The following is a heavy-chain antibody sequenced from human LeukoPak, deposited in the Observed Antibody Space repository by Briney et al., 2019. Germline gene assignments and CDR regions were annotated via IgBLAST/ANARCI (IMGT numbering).Heavy chain of an antibody. CDR2: IYPGDSDT. CDR1: GYSFTSYW. D-gene: IGHD5-18*01. J-gene: IGHJ6*02. V-gene: IGHV5-51*01. CDR3: ARSDVDTAMEADYYYYGMDV. Sequence: GESLQISCQGSGYSFTSYWIGWVRQMPGKGLEWMGIIYPGDSDTRYSPSFQGQVTISADKSISTAYLQWSSLKASDTAMYYCARSDVDTAMEADYYYYGMDVWGQGTTVTVSS.